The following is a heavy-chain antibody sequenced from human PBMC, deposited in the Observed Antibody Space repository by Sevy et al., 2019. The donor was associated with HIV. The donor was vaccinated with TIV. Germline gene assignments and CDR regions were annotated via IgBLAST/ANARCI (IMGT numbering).Heavy chain of an antibody. CDR1: GFTFSSYS. CDR2: ISSSSSPI. D-gene: IGHD2-2*01. CDR3: ARLQYCSNSSCYYYYFGMDV. J-gene: IGHJ6*02. Sequence: GGSLRLSCAASGFTFSSYSMNWVRQAPGKGLEWVSYISSSSSPIYYADSVKGRFTISRDNAKNSMYLQMISLSDEDTAVYYCARLQYCSNSSCYYYYFGMDVWGQGTTVTVSS. V-gene: IGHV3-48*02.